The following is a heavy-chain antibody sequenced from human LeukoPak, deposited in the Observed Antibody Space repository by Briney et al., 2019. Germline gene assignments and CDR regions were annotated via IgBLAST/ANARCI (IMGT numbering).Heavy chain of an antibody. D-gene: IGHD2-8*01. CDR3: ASMGYCTNGVCSDY. CDR2: INPNSGGT. J-gene: IGHJ4*02. CDR1: GYTFTGYY. Sequence: GASVKVSCKASGYTFTGYYMHWVRQAPEQGLEWMGRINPNSGGTNYAQKFQGRVTMTRDTSISTAYMELSSLRSEDTAVYYCASMGYCTNGVCSDYWGQGTLVTVSS. V-gene: IGHV1-2*06.